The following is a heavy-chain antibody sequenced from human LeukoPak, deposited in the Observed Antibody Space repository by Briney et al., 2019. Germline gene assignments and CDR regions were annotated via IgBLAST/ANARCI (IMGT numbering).Heavy chain of an antibody. V-gene: IGHV4-39*07. CDR2: IYYSGST. J-gene: IGHJ5*02. D-gene: IGHD3-10*01. Sequence: SETLSLTCTVSGGSISSSSYYWGWIRQPPGKGLEWIGSIYYSGSTNYKPSLKSRVTISVDTSKNQFSLKLSSVTAADTAVYYCARGGYYGSGNDFRFDPWGQGTLVTVSS. CDR1: GGSISSSSYY. CDR3: ARGGYYGSGNDFRFDP.